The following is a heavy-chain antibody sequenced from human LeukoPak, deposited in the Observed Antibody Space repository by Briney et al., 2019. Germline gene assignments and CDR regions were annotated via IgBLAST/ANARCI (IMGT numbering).Heavy chain of an antibody. CDR1: GYTFTSYG. V-gene: IGHV1-18*01. CDR3: ARDQDSLVRGVIGY. D-gene: IGHD3-10*01. J-gene: IGHJ4*02. Sequence: GASVKVSCKAPGYTFTSYGISWVRQAPGQGLERMGWIGPYNVKTNYAQNLQGRVTMTTDTSTSTAYMELGSLGSDDTAVYYCARDQDSLVRGVIGYWGQGTLVTVSS. CDR2: IGPYNVKT.